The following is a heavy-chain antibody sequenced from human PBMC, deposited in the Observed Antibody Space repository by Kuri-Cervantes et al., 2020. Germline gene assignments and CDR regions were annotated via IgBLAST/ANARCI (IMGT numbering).Heavy chain of an antibody. D-gene: IGHD4-17*01. CDR1: GFTLSTYY. Sequence: GESLKISCAASGFTLSTYYMDWVRQSPGKGLEWVSSISGGSTYINYLDSVKGRFTISRDNSKNTLSLQMNSLRAEDTAVYYCAKAPYDYGDYFWGYWGQGTLVTVSS. J-gene: IGHJ4*02. CDR2: ISGGSTYI. V-gene: IGHV3-21*04. CDR3: AKAPYDYGDYFWGY.